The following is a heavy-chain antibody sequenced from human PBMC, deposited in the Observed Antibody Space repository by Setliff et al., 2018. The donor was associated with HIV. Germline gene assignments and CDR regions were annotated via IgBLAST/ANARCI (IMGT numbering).Heavy chain of an antibody. J-gene: IGHJ6*03. CDR2: INHSGST. CDR1: GGSFTDIGGSFTDYY. Sequence: SETLSLTCAVFGGSFTDIGGSFTDYYWIWIRQPPGKGLEWIGEINHSGSTHYNPSLKSRFTISVDTSKNQFSLKVNSVTAADTAVYYCARGARLLAEYSDRWDYYYMGVWGKGTTVTVSS. V-gene: IGHV4-34*01. D-gene: IGHD6-6*01. CDR3: ARGARLLAEYSDRWDYYYMGV.